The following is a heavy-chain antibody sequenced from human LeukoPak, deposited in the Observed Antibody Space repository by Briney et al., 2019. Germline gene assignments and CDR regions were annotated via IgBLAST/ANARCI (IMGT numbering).Heavy chain of an antibody. CDR2: ISGSGGST. D-gene: IGHD1-26*01. CDR1: GFTFSSYD. CDR3: AKASSIVGATFDY. V-gene: IGHV3-23*01. Sequence: AGGSLRLSCAASGFTFSSYDMSWVRQAPGKGLEWVSAISGSGGSTYYADSVKGRFTISRDNSKNTLYLHMNSLRAEDTAVYYCAKASSIVGATFDYWGQGTLVTVSS. J-gene: IGHJ4*02.